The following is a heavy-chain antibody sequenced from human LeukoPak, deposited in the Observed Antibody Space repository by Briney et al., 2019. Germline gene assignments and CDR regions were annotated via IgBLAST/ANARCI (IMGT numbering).Heavy chain of an antibody. V-gene: IGHV3-23*01. CDR2: ISGSGGST. CDR1: GFTFSSYA. Sequence: GGSLRLSCAASGFTFSSYAMSWVRQAPGKGLEWVSAISGSGGSTYYADSVKGRFTISRDNSKNTLYLQMNSLRAEDTAVYYCARVYDSSGYYSVYYYYMDVWGKGTTVTVSS. D-gene: IGHD3-22*01. CDR3: ARVYDSSGYYSVYYYYMDV. J-gene: IGHJ6*03.